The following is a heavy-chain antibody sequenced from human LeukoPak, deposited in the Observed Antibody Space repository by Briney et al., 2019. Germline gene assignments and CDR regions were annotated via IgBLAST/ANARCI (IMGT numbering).Heavy chain of an antibody. D-gene: IGHD6-13*01. CDR3: VAAGTFDY. CDR1: GFTVSSNH. V-gene: IGHV3-53*01. Sequence: GGSLRLSCAASGFTVSSNHINWVRQAPGKGLEWVSLIYSGGTTYYADSVKGRFTISRDNTKNTLYLQMNTLRAEDTAVYYCVAAGTFDYWGQGALVTVSS. J-gene: IGHJ4*02. CDR2: IYSGGTT.